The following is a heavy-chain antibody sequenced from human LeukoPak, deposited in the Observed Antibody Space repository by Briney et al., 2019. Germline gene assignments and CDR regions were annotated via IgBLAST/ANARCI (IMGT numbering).Heavy chain of an antibody. J-gene: IGHJ6*03. D-gene: IGHD3-3*01. Sequence: ASVKVSCKASGYTFTGYYMHWVRQAPGQGLEWMGWINPNSGGTNYAQKFQGRVTMTRDTSISTAYMELSRLRSDDTAVYYCARDPVHAPKYYDFWSGYRYYXXXDVXXXXXXVTV. CDR1: GYTFTGYY. V-gene: IGHV1-2*02. CDR2: INPNSGGT. CDR3: ARDPVHAPKYYDFWSGYRYYXXXDV.